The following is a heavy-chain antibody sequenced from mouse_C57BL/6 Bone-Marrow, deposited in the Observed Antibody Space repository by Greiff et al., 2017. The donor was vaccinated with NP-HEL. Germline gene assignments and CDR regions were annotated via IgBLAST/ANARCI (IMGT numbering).Heavy chain of an antibody. J-gene: IGHJ4*01. CDR1: GYTFTDYY. CDR3: ARRLRRGGYAMDY. Sequence: DVKLQESGPVLVKPGASVKMSCKASGYTFTDYYMNWVKQSHGKSLEWIGVIIPYNGGTSYNQKFKGKATLTVDKSSSTAYMELNSLTSEDSAVYYWARRLRRGGYAMDYWGQGTSVTVSS. CDR2: IIPYNGGT. V-gene: IGHV1-19*01. D-gene: IGHD2-4*01.